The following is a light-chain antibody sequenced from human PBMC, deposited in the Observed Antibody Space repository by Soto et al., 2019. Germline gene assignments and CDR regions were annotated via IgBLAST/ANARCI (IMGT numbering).Light chain of an antibody. V-gene: IGLV1-40*01. CDR3: QSYDSSLSGVV. CDR2: GNS. Sequence: QPVLTQPPSVSGAPGQRVTISCTGSSSNIGAGYDVHWYQQLPGAAPKLLIYGNILIYGNSNRPSGVPDRFSGSKSGTSASLAITGLQAEDEADYYCQSYDSSLSGVVFGGGTQLTVL. J-gene: IGLJ2*01. CDR1: SSNIGAGYD.